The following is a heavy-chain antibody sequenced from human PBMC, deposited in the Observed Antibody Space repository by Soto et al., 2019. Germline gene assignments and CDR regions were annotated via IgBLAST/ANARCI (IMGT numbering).Heavy chain of an antibody. J-gene: IGHJ6*03. CDR2: INHSGST. D-gene: IGHD3-16*01. V-gene: IGHV4-34*01. CDR3: ARGHKLTPLGITSKRTEKCYMDV. CDR1: GGSFSGYY. Sequence: SETLSLTCAVYGGSFSGYYWSWIRQPPGKGLEWIGEINHSGSTNYNPSLKSRVTISVDTSKNQFSLKLSSVTAADTAVYYCARGHKLTPLGITSKRTEKCYMDVWGKGTTVTVSS.